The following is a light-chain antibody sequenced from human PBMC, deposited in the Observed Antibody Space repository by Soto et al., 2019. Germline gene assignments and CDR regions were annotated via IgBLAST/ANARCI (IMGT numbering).Light chain of an antibody. CDR1: SSDVGGYKY. J-gene: IGLJ1*01. CDR3: CSYAGSYTYV. Sequence: QSALTQPRSVSGSPGQSVTSSCTGTSSDVGGYKYVSWYQQHPGKAPKLMIFDVTKRPSGVPDRFSGSKSGNTASLTISGLQAEDEADYYCCSYAGSYTYVFGTGTKLTVL. CDR2: DVT. V-gene: IGLV2-11*01.